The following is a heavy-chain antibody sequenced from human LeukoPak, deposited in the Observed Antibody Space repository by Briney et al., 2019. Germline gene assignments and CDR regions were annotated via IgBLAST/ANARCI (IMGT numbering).Heavy chain of an antibody. J-gene: IGHJ4*02. CDR1: GFTFSNSD. CDR2: VSWNGSRT. CDR3: VGVLRYFDWLLYEAGLFDY. Sequence: GGSLRLSCAASGFTFSNSDMNWVHQAPGKGLDGVSGVSWNGSRTHYADSVKGQFIISRDNSRNTLYLQTNSLRAEDTAVYYCVGVLRYFDWLLYEAGLFDYWGQGTLVTVSS. V-gene: IGHV3-35*02. D-gene: IGHD3-9*01.